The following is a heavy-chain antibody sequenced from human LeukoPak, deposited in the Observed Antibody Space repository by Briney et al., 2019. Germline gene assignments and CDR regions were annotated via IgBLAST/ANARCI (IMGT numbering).Heavy chain of an antibody. D-gene: IGHD3-9*01. V-gene: IGHV3-11*01. CDR3: AKVAYFDWLLGYLDY. CDR2: ISSSGSTI. Sequence: GGSLRLSCAASGFTFSDYYMSWIRQAPGKGLEWVSYISSSGSTIYYADSVKGRFTISRDNSKNTLYLQMNSLRAEDTAVYYCAKVAYFDWLLGYLDYWGQGALVTVSS. J-gene: IGHJ4*02. CDR1: GFTFSDYY.